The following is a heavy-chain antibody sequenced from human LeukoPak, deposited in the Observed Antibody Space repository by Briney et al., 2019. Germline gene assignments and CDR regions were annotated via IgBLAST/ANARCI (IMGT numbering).Heavy chain of an antibody. V-gene: IGHV3-23*01. CDR1: GFTFSSYA. Sequence: PGGSLRLSCAASGFTFSSYAMSWVRQAPGKGLEWVSAISGSGGSTYYADSVKGRPTISRDNSKNTLYLQMNSLRAEDTAVYYCAKQGELSLRYYYYYMDVWGKGTTVTVSS. CDR2: ISGSGGST. CDR3: AKQGELSLRYYYYYMDV. J-gene: IGHJ6*03. D-gene: IGHD3-16*02.